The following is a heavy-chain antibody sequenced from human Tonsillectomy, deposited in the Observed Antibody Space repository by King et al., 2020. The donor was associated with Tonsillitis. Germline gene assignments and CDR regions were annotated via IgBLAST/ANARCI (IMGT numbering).Heavy chain of an antibody. V-gene: IGHV3-9*01. CDR1: GFTFDDYA. CDR3: AKDRRAYGIDV. Sequence: VQLVESGGGLVQPGRSLRLSCAASGFTFDDYAMHWVRQAPGKGLEWVSGISWNSGSIDYADSVKGRFTISRQNAKNSLYLQMNSLRAEDTAVYYCAKDRRAYGIDVWGQGTTVTVSS. J-gene: IGHJ6*02. CDR2: ISWNSGSI.